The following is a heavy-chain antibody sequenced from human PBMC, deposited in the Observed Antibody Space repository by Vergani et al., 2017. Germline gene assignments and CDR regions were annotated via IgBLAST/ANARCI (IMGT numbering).Heavy chain of an antibody. CDR2: IYPGDSEV. CDR1: GYIFSNFW. J-gene: IGHJ3*01. D-gene: IGHD3-10*01. CDR3: ASGGHGSENGGALQL. V-gene: IGHV5-51*01. Sequence: EKQLVQSGSETKKPGESLKISCQAFGYIFSNFWIGWVRLRPGRGLEWMGIIYPGDSEVKSNPTFRGQVIFSVDTSVNTAYLQWRSLQASDTATYFCASGGHGSENGGALQLWGQGTNITVSS.